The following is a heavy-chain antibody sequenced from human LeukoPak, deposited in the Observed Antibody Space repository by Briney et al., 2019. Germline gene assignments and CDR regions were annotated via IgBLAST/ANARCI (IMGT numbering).Heavy chain of an antibody. CDR1: GYTFTSYY. J-gene: IGHJ5*02. CDR2: INPSGGST. V-gene: IGHV1-46*01. CDR3: ARDLGKAMAYP. D-gene: IGHD5-18*01. Sequence: ASVKVSCKASGYTFTSYYMNWVRQAPGQGLEWMGLINPSGGSTSYAQKFQGRVTMTRDMSTSTVYMELSSLRSEDTAVYYCARDLGKAMAYPWGQGTLVTVSS.